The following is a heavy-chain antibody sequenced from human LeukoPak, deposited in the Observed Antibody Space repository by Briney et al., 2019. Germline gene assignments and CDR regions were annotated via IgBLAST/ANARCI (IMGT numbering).Heavy chain of an antibody. J-gene: IGHJ4*02. D-gene: IGHD4-17*01. Sequence: PSETLSLTCTVSGGSISSSSYYWGWIRQPPGKGLEWIGSIYYSGSTHYNPSLKSRVTISVDTSKNQFSLKLSSVTAADTAVYYCARMDYGDYSFWGQGTLVTVSS. CDR3: ARMDYGDYSF. CDR1: GGSISSSSYY. V-gene: IGHV4-39*01. CDR2: IYYSGST.